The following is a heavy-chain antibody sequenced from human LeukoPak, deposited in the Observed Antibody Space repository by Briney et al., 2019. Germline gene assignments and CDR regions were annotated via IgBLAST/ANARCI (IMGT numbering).Heavy chain of an antibody. CDR3: ARVTYYDIGGVPFDI. CDR2: ISSSSSYI. Sequence: GGSLRLSCAASGFTFSSYSMNWVRQAPGKGLEWVSSISSSSSYIYYADSVKGRFTISRDNAKNSLYLQMNSLRAEDTAVYYCARVTYYDIGGVPFDIWGQGTMVTVSS. J-gene: IGHJ3*02. CDR1: GFTFSSYS. D-gene: IGHD3-22*01. V-gene: IGHV3-21*01.